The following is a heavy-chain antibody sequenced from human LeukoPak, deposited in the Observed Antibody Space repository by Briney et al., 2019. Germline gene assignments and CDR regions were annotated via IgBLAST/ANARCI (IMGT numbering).Heavy chain of an antibody. CDR3: ARLIMFPFGGFIASYYFDY. Sequence: SGTLSLTCAVSGGSISSTNWWSWVRQPPGKGLEWIGEIYHSGSTNYNPSLKSRVTISADKTKNQFSLRLTSVTAADTAVYYCARLIMFPFGGFIASYYFDYWGQGPRVTVSS. J-gene: IGHJ4*02. D-gene: IGHD3-16*02. CDR1: GGSISSTNW. V-gene: IGHV4-4*02. CDR2: IYHSGST.